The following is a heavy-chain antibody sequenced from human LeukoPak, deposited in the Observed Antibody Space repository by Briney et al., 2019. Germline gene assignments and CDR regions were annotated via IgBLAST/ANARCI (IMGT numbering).Heavy chain of an antibody. CDR2: ISWNSGSI. J-gene: IGHJ4*02. D-gene: IGHD6-13*01. Sequence: GRSLRLSCAASGFTFDDYAMHWVRQAPGKGLEWVSGISWNSGSIGYADSVKGRFTISRDNAKNSLYLQMNSLRAEDTALYYCAKDDGEQQLVFDYWGQGTLVTVSS. CDR1: GFTFDDYA. CDR3: AKDDGEQQLVFDY. V-gene: IGHV3-9*01.